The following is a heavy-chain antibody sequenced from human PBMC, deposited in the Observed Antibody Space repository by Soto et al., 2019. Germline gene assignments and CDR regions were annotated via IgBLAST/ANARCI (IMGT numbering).Heavy chain of an antibody. V-gene: IGHV1-18*01. J-gene: IGHJ5*02. CDR3: ARGVGLGRYYDQHNWYYP. Sequence: ASVKVSCKASGYTFTNYGISWVRQAPGQRLEWMGWINTYNGNTNHAQKLQGRVTMTTDTSTSTAYMELRSLRSDDTAVYYCARGVGLGRYYDQHNWYYPCGRGTLVPGSS. CDR1: GYTFTNYG. CDR2: INTYNGNT. D-gene: IGHD3-10*01.